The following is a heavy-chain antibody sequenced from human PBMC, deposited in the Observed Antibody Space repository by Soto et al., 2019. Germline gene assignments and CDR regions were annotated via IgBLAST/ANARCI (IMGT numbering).Heavy chain of an antibody. CDR3: ARTAGPTPFDP. D-gene: IGHD6-19*01. CDR2: INHSGST. Sequence: SETLSLTCAVYGGSFSGYYWTWIRQPPGTGLEWIGEINHSGSTNYNPSLKSRVTITRDTSASTVYMELNSLTSEDTAVYYCARTAGPTPFDPWGQGTPVTVSS. CDR1: GGSFSGYY. V-gene: IGHV4-34*01. J-gene: IGHJ5*02.